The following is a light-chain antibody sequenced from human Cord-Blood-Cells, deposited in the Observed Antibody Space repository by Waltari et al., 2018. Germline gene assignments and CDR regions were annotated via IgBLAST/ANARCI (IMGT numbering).Light chain of an antibody. CDR3: CSYAGSYTYV. V-gene: IGLV2-11*01. J-gene: IGLJ1*01. CDR1: SSIVGCYNY. Sequence: QSALTQPRSVSGSPGPSVTISCTGPSSIVGCYNYVSWYQQHPGKAPKLMIYDVSKRPSGVPDRFSGSKSGNTASLTISGLQAEDEADYYCCSYAGSYTYVFGTGTKVTVL. CDR2: DVS.